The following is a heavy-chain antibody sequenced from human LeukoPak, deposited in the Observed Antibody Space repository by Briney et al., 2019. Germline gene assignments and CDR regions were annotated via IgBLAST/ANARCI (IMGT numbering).Heavy chain of an antibody. J-gene: IGHJ4*02. Sequence: ASVKVSCKASGYTFTSYDINWVRQATGQGLEWMGRVSPYNGNTYYSQRFQDRVTITKDTSTGTAYMGLRNLRTDDTAMYYCARNGRVRRVVKDLFEYWGQGTLVAVSS. V-gene: IGHV1-18*01. CDR2: VSPYNGNT. CDR3: ARNGRVRRVVKDLFEY. CDR1: GYTFTSYD. D-gene: IGHD3-10*01.